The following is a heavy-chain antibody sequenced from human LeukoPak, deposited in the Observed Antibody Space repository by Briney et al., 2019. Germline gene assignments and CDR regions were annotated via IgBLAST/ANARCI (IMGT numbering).Heavy chain of an antibody. CDR2: IRSKAYGGTT. Sequence: PGGSLRLSCSTSGFTFGDYAMSWVRQAPGKGLEWVGFIRSKAYGGTTEYAASVKGRFTISRDDSKSIAYLQMNSLKIEDTAVYYCTRERYGSGYYGYWGQGTLVTVSS. D-gene: IGHD3-3*01. CDR1: GFTFGDYA. J-gene: IGHJ4*02. CDR3: TRERYGSGYYGY. V-gene: IGHV3-49*04.